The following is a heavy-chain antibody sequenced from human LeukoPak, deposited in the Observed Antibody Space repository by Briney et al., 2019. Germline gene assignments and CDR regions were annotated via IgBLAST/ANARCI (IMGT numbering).Heavy chain of an antibody. CDR3: ARTEGRGYYKFDY. CDR2: INPNNGDT. V-gene: IGHV1-2*02. Sequence: RASVKVSCKASGYIFTDYYMHWVRQAPGQGLEWMGWINPNNGDTKYAQKFQGRVTMTRDMSVSTASLEVSRLRSDDTAVYYRARTEGRGYYKFDYWGQGTLVTVSS. D-gene: IGHD3-22*01. J-gene: IGHJ4*02. CDR1: GYIFTDYY.